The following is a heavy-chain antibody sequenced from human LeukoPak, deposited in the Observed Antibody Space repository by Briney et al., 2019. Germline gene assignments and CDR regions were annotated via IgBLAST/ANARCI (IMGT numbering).Heavy chain of an antibody. Sequence: GGSLRLFCEASGFTFGSYAMYWVRQAPGKGLEWVAGIFGSGGSAHYADSAKGRFTISRDNSKNTVYLQINSLRAEDTAVYYCGKTTTGYSSGQKPAWPVDYWGQGTLVTVSS. CDR1: GFTFGSYA. J-gene: IGHJ4*02. D-gene: IGHD6-19*01. CDR3: GKTTTGYSSGQKPAWPVDY. V-gene: IGHV3-23*01. CDR2: IFGSGGSA.